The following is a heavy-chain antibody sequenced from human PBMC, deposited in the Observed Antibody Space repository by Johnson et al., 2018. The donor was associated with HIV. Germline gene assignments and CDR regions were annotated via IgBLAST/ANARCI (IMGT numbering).Heavy chain of an antibody. CDR1: GFTVSSNY. CDR3: ARGGITFGGVIAPGAFDI. D-gene: IGHD3-16*02. J-gene: IGHJ3*02. Sequence: MLLVESGGNLVQPGGSLRLSCAVSGFTVSSNYMSWVRQAPGKGLEWVSAISSGGSTYYADSVKGRFTISRDNSKNTLYLQMGSLRAEDMAVYYCARGGITFGGVIAPGAFDIWGQGTMVTVSS. CDR2: ISSGGST. V-gene: IGHV3-66*01.